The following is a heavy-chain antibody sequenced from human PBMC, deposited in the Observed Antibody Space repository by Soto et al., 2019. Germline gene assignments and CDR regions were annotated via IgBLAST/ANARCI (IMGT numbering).Heavy chain of an antibody. CDR1: GFTFSSYS. V-gene: IGHV3-21*01. CDR2: ISSSSSYI. CDR3: ARDHGRGLIVVVPAAIDY. D-gene: IGHD2-2*01. J-gene: IGHJ4*02. Sequence: GGSLRLSCAASGFTFSSYSMNWVRQAPGKGLEWVSSISSSSSYIYYADSVKGRFTISRDNAKKALYLQMKSLRAEDTAVYYCARDHGRGLIVVVPAAIDYWGQGTLVTVSS.